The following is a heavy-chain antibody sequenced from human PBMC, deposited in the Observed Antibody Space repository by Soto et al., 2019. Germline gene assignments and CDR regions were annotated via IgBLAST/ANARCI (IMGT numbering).Heavy chain of an antibody. D-gene: IGHD5-18*01. CDR1: GFTFSSYG. J-gene: IGHJ4*02. CDR2: IWYDGSNK. CDR3: ARDPLRPQIQLWFGEIDY. Sequence: PGGSLRLSCAASGFTFSSYGMHWVRQAPGKGLEWVAVIWYDGSNKYYADSVKGRFTISRDNSKNTLYLQMNSLRAEDTAVYYCARDPLRPQIQLWFGEIDYWGQGTLVTVSS. V-gene: IGHV3-33*01.